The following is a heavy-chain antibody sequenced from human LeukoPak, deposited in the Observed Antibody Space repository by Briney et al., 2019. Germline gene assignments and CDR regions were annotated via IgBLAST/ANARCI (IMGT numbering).Heavy chain of an antibody. CDR2: IYYSGST. CDR3: ARQRPYYYGSGSYYHDY. J-gene: IGHJ4*02. CDR1: GGSISSYH. Sequence: SETLSLTCTVSGGSISSYHWSWIRQPPGKGLEWPGYIYYSGSTNYNPSLKSRVTISVDTSKNHFSLKLSSVTAADTAVYYCARQRPYYYGSGSYYHDYWGQGTLVTVSS. D-gene: IGHD3-10*01. V-gene: IGHV4-59*08.